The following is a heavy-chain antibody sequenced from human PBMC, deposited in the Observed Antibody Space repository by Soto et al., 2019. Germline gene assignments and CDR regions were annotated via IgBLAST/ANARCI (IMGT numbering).Heavy chain of an antibody. Sequence: EVQLVESGGGLVQPGGSLRLSCAASGFTFSTYWMTWVRQAPGKGLEWVANIKQDGSQKYYVDSVKGRFTISRDNAKNSLDLQMNSLRAEDTAVYYCWGYDNSGSGRENPIDYWGQGTLVTVSS. CDR2: IKQDGSQK. D-gene: IGHD3-22*01. J-gene: IGHJ4*02. CDR3: WGYDNSGSGRENPIDY. V-gene: IGHV3-7*01. CDR1: GFTFSTYW.